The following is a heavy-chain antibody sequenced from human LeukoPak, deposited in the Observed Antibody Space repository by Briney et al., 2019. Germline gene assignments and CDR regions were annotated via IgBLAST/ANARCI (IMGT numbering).Heavy chain of an antibody. J-gene: IGHJ4*02. CDR3: AREPYGDYFDY. V-gene: IGHV3-7*03. CDR1: GFTFGSYW. D-gene: IGHD4-17*01. CDR2: IKQDGSEK. Sequence: PGGSLRLSCAASGFTFGSYWMSWVRQAPGKGLEWVANIKQDGSEKYYVDSVKGRFTISRDNAKNSLYLQMNSLRAEDTAVYYCAREPYGDYFDYWGQGTLVTVSS.